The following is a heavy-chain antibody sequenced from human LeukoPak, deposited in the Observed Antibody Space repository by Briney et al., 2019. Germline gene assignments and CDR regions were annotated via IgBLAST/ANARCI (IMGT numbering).Heavy chain of an antibody. J-gene: IGHJ4*02. V-gene: IGHV3-53*01. Sequence: PGGSLRLSCAASGFSVSNTYMSWVRQAPGKGLEWVSIIYSGGNTYYAGSVKGRFTISRDNSKNTLYLQMNRLRPEDTAVYYCARGTVTSPDYWGQGTLVTVSS. D-gene: IGHD4-17*01. CDR1: GFSVSNTY. CDR2: IYSGGNT. CDR3: ARGTVTSPDY.